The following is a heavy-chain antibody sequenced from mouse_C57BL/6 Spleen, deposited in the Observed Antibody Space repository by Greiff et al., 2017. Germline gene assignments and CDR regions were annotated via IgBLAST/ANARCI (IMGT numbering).Heavy chain of an antibody. CDR1: GYTFTSYW. J-gene: IGHJ4*01. Sequence: QVQLQQSGAELVRPGTSVKLSCKASGYTFTSYWMHWVKQRPGQGLEWIGVIDPSDSYTNYNQKFKGKATLTVDTASSTAYMQLSSLTSEDSAVYYCARGRSSTTVVAKENAMDYWGQGTSVTVSS. CDR3: ARGRSSTTVVAKENAMDY. D-gene: IGHD1-1*01. CDR2: IDPSDSYT. V-gene: IGHV1-59*01.